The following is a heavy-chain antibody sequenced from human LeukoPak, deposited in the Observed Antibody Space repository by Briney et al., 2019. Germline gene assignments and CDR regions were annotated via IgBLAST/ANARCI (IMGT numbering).Heavy chain of an antibody. CDR1: GFPFHNYW. V-gene: IGHV3-7*01. D-gene: IGHD3-10*01. J-gene: IGHJ4*02. CDR3: ARGLYGSGRRSLMAH. Sequence: PGGSLRLSCAASGFPFHNYWMTWVRQAPGKGLEWVANINQDENEKYYLDSVKGRFTISRDNAETSLFRQMTSLRVEDTAIYYCARGLYGSGRRSLMAHWGPGTLVAVSS. CDR2: INQDENEK.